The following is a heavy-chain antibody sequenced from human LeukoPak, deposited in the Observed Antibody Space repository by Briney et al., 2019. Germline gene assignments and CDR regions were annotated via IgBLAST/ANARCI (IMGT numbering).Heavy chain of an antibody. CDR2: VSMGGSFT. J-gene: IGHJ2*01. V-gene: IGHV3-21*01. Sequence: GGSLRLSCAASGFTFSSYGMNWVRQPPGEGLEWVSFVSMGGSFTYYADSVKGRFTISRDDAKNSLYLQMNSLTAEDTAEYYCARNKSNTPRTGWNFDLWGRGTLVSVSS. CDR3: ARNKSNTPRTGWNFDL. D-gene: IGHD3-10*01. CDR1: GFTFSSYG.